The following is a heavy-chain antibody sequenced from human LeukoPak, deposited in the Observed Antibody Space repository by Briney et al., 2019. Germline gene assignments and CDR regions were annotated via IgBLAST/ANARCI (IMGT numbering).Heavy chain of an antibody. Sequence: SETLSLTCTVSGGSISSYFWTWIRQPAGKGLEWIGRIYTSGSTYYNPSLKSRVTISVDTSKNQFSLKLSSVTAADTAAYYCASIAAAGNEWGQGTLVTVSS. CDR1: GGSISSYF. CDR3: ASIAAAGNE. J-gene: IGHJ4*02. V-gene: IGHV4-4*07. CDR2: IYTSGST. D-gene: IGHD6-13*01.